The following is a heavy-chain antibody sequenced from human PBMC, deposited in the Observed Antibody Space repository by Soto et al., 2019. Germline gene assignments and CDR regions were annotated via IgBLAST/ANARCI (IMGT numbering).Heavy chain of an antibody. D-gene: IGHD4-17*01. V-gene: IGHV3-23*01. CDR3: ANYYGDYAGGEFFQH. CDR2: ITGSGGSK. J-gene: IGHJ1*01. Sequence: EVQLLESGGGLVQPGGYLILSCAPSGFTFSSDAMNCVRQAPGKGLEWVSAITGSGGSKWYADSVKGRFTISRDNSKNTLYLQRNSLRAEDTALYYCANYYGDYAGGEFFQHWGQGTLVTVSS. CDR1: GFTFSSDA.